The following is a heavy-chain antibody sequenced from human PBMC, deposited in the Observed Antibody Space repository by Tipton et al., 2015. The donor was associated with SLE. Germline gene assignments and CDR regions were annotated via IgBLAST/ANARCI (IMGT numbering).Heavy chain of an antibody. D-gene: IGHD1-26*01. CDR1: GFTFSSYA. CDR3: AKESSGSYSGLDD. J-gene: IGHJ4*02. CDR2: IRGSGATT. Sequence: SLRLSCAASGFTFSSYAMTWVRQAPGKGLEWVSSIRGSGATTYYADSVKGRFTISRDNSKNTVSLQMNSLRPEDTAVYYCAKESSGSYSGLDDWGQGTLVTVSS. V-gene: IGHV3-23*01.